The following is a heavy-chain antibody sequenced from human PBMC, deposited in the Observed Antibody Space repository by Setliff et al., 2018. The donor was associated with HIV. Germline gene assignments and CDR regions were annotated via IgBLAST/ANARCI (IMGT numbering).Heavy chain of an antibody. J-gene: IGHJ4*02. CDR3: ARAYYDSVWGSHRYRFYYVDY. CDR2: TNPSDNRT. CDR1: GYTFNNYY. D-gene: IGHD3-16*02. V-gene: IGHV1-46*02. Sequence: ASVKVSCKASGYTFNNYYMHWVRQAPGQGLEWIGITNPSDNRTYYAQKFQGRVTMTRDTSTSSVDMELRSLRSEDTAVYYCARAYYDSVWGSHRYRFYYVDYWGQGSLVTVSS.